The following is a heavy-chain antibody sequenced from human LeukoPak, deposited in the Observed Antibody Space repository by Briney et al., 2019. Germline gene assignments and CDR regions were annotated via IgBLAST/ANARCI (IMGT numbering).Heavy chain of an antibody. V-gene: IGHV1-2*02. D-gene: IGHD2-2*01. CDR1: GYTFTGYY. CDR2: INPNSGGT. J-gene: IGHJ5*02. CDR3: AXIPDIVVVPAAMGDNWFDP. Sequence: GASVKVSCKASGYTFTGYYMHWVRQAPGQGLEWMGWINPNSGGTNYAQKFQGRVTMTRDTSISTAYMGLSRLRSDDTAVYYCAXIPDIVVVPAAMGDNWFDPWGQGTLVTVSS.